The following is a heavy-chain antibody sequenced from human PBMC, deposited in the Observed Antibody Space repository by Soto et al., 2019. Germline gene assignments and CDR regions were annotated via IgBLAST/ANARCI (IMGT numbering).Heavy chain of an antibody. J-gene: IGHJ6*02. CDR2: IYYSRST. V-gene: IGHV4-30-4*01. CDR1: GGSISSGDYY. CDR3: ATSHFRYYYYGMDV. D-gene: IGHD3-3*02. Sequence: QVQLQESGPGLVKPSQTLSLTCTVSGGSISSGDYYWSWIRQPPGKGLEWIGYIYYSRSTYYNPSLKSRVTTSVDTSKNHFSLKLSSVTAADTAVYYCATSHFRYYYYGMDVWGQGTTVTVSS.